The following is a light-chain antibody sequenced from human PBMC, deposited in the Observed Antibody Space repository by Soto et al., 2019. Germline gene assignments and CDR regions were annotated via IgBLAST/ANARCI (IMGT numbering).Light chain of an antibody. CDR2: ENN. J-gene: IGLJ3*02. V-gene: IGLV1-51*02. CDR3: AAWDTSLSGGV. CDR1: SSNIGSDF. Sequence: QSVLTQPPSVSSALGQKVTISFSGSSSNIGSDFVSWYQQLPGTAPQLLIYENNKRPSGIPDRFSGSKSATSATLGITGLQTGDEADYYCAAWDTSLSGGVFGGGTKLTVL.